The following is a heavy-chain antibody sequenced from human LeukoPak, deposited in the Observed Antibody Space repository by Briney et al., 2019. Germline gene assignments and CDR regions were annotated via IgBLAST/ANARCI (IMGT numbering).Heavy chain of an antibody. CDR2: ISSSGAYM. D-gene: IGHD4-17*01. CDR3: AREDYSDLYFDY. CDR1: GFTFSSYG. J-gene: IGHJ4*02. Sequence: GGSLRLSCAASGFTFSSYGMNWVRQAPGKGLEWVSSISSSGAYMYYADSVKGRFTISRDNAKNSLYLQMSSLRAEDTAVYYCAREDYSDLYFDYWGQGTLVSASS. V-gene: IGHV3-21*01.